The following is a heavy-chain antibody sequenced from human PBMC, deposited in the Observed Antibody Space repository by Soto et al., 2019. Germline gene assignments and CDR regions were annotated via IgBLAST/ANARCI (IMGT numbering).Heavy chain of an antibody. CDR3: ASSSTTRGYSYGYY. CDR2: ISSSSSYI. D-gene: IGHD5-18*01. Sequence: GGSLRLSCAASGFTFSSYSMNWVRQAPGKGLEWVSSISSSSSYIYYADSVKGRFTISRDNAKNSLYLQMNSLRAEDTAVYYCASSSTTRGYSYGYYWGQGTLVTVSS. CDR1: GFTFSSYS. J-gene: IGHJ4*02. V-gene: IGHV3-21*01.